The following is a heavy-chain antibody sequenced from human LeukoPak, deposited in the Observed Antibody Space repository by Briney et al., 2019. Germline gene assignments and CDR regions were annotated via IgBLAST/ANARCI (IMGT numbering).Heavy chain of an antibody. CDR1: GFTFSSYW. D-gene: IGHD6-13*01. CDR2: IKRDGSEK. CDR3: ARVRIAAALSYLFDY. J-gene: IGHJ4*02. Sequence: GGSLRLSCAASGFTFSSYWMSWVRQAPGKGLEWVANIKRDGSEKYYVDSVKGRFTISRDNAKNSLYLQMNSLRAEDTAVYYCARVRIAAALSYLFDYWGQGTLVTVSS. V-gene: IGHV3-7*01.